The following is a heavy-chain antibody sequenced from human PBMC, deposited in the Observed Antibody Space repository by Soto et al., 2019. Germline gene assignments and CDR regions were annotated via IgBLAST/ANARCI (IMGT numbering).Heavy chain of an antibody. D-gene: IGHD2-8*01. CDR3: ARDFNCTRRCIDFFDI. Sequence: ASVKVSCKASGYSFINYDISWVRQAPGQGLEWMGWVSAYNGNTNYAQKFQGRVTMTTDTSTSTAYMELRSLRSDDTAVYFCARDFNCTRRCIDFFDIWGQGTMVTVSS. J-gene: IGHJ3*02. V-gene: IGHV1-18*01. CDR2: VSAYNGNT. CDR1: GYSFINYD.